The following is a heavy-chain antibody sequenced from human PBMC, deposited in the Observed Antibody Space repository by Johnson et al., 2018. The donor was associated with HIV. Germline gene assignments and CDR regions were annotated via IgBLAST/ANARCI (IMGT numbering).Heavy chain of an antibody. D-gene: IGHD6-13*01. CDR1: GFTFSGSA. CDR2: TRNKANSYTT. J-gene: IGHJ3*02. CDR3: ARVGQQSNAFDI. V-gene: IGHV3-72*01. Sequence: VQLVESGGGLVLPGGSLKLACAASGFTFSGSAMHWVRQASGRGLEWVGRTRNKANSYTTEYAASVKGRFTISRDDSKNSLYLQMNSLKTEDTAVYYCARVGQQSNAFDIWGQGTMVTVSS.